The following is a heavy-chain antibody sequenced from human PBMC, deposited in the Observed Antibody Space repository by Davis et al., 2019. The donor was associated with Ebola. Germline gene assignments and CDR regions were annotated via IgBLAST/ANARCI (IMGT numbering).Heavy chain of an antibody. V-gene: IGHV1-3*01. D-gene: IGHD5-24*01. CDR1: GYTFTSYA. CDR3: ARVRDGWEYYFDY. CDR2: INANNGNT. Sequence: ASVQVSCKASGYTFTSYAMHWVRQAPGQRLEWMGWINANNGNTKYSQKFQGRVAITRDTSASTAYMELSSLRSEDTAVYYCARVRDGWEYYFDYWGQGTLVTVSS. J-gene: IGHJ4*02.